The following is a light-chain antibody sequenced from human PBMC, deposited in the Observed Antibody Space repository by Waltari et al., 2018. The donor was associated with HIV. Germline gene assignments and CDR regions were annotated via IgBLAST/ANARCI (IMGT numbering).Light chain of an antibody. CDR1: SRDVGGYNY. J-gene: IGLJ2*01. CDR3: TSYTSSSTVV. V-gene: IGLV2-14*01. Sequence: QSALTQPASVSGSPGQSITISCTGTSRDVGGYNYVSWYQQHPDKAPKLMIYAVSNRPSGVSNRFSGSKSGTTASLTLSGLQAEAEADYYCTSYTSSSTVVFGGVTKLTVL. CDR2: AVS.